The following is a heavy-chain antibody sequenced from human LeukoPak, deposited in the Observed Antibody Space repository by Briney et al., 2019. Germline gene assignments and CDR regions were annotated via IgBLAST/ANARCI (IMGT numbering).Heavy chain of an antibody. J-gene: IGHJ4*02. CDR2: INSGGSDS. CDR1: GFAYSSYW. Sequence: GGSLRLSCAASGFAYSSYWIHWVRQAPGKGLVWVSRINSGGSDSIYADSVKGRFTISRDNAQNTVYLQMNSLRAEDTAIYYCARGHSTGCFDYWGQGTLVTVSS. D-gene: IGHD1-14*01. CDR3: ARGHSTGCFDY. V-gene: IGHV3-74*01.